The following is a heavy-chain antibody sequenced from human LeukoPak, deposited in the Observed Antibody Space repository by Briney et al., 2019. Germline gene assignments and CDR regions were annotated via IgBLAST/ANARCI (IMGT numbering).Heavy chain of an antibody. CDR3: AKMVRGVIWWFDP. Sequence: SVKVSCKASGFTFTSSAMQWVRQARGQRLEWIGWIVVGSGNTNYAQKFQERVTITRDMSTSTAYMELSSLRSEDTAVYYCAKMVRGVIWWFDPWGQGTLVTVSS. CDR2: IVVGSGNT. J-gene: IGHJ5*02. CDR1: GFTFTSSA. D-gene: IGHD3-10*01. V-gene: IGHV1-58*02.